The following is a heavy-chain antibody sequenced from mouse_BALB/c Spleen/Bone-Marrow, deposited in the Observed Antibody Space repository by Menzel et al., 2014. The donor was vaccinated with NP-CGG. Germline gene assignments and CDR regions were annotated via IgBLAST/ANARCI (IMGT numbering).Heavy chain of an antibody. CDR2: IYPGDGDT. D-gene: IGHD1-1*01. CDR1: GYTFTSYW. CDR3: ARSSPYAMDY. V-gene: IGHV1-87*01. Sequence: QVQLQQSGAERARPGASGKLSCKASGYTFTSYWMQWVKQRPGQGLVWIGAIYPGDGDTRYTQKLKGKATSTADKSSSTAYMQLSLASEDSAVYCCARSSPYAMDYWGQGTSVTISS. J-gene: IGHJ4*01.